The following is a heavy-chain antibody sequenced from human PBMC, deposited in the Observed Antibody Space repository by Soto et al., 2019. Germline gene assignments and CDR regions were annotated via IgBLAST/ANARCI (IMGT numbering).Heavy chain of an antibody. D-gene: IGHD5-18*01. CDR2: ISTHSGNI. Sequence: QVQLVQSGTEVKKPGASVMVSCKASGYTFTNYGLSWVRQAPGQGLEWMGWISTHSGNINYAQRFQGRLTMTTDTSTTTAYMELRGLRSDDTAVYYCARDPRYNYGFGEPLDYWGQGTLVTVSS. CDR1: GYTFTNYG. J-gene: IGHJ4*02. V-gene: IGHV1-18*01. CDR3: ARDPRYNYGFGEPLDY.